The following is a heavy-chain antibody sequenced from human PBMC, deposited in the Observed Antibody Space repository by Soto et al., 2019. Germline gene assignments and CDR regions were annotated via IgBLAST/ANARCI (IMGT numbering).Heavy chain of an antibody. Sequence: QVQVVESGGGLVKSGGSLRLSCVASGFTFSDYYMGWVRQAPGKGLEWVSYLSQTATAIHYADSVRGRFTISRDNAKNSLYLEMSSLRAEDTAMYYCARWSSAFDYWGRGTLVTVSS. J-gene: IGHJ4*02. CDR2: LSQTATAI. V-gene: IGHV3-11*01. CDR1: GFTFSDYY. CDR3: ARWSSAFDY.